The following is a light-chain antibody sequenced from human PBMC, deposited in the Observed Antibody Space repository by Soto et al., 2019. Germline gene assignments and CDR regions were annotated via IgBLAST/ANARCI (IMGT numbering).Light chain of an antibody. CDR3: QQYDGLCT. J-gene: IGKJ5*01. V-gene: IGKV1-33*01. CDR1: QGITHY. Sequence: IHLTQSPSSLSASLGDRVTLPXQARQGITHYFNWYQQETGKAPKXXFYXASNLATWVPSMFSGSGYGKDFTFTISSLQAEDIEAYFCQQYDGLCTFGQGTRLEI. CDR2: XAS.